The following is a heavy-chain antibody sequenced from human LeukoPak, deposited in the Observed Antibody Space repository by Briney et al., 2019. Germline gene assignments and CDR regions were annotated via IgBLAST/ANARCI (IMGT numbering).Heavy chain of an antibody. V-gene: IGHV4-39*07. CDR3: ARDRRAAAGTAWFDT. Sequence: SETLSLTCTVSGGSISSSSYYWGWIRQPPGKGLEWIGSIYYSGSTHHNPSLKSPITISVDTSRNQVSLKMVSVTAADTAVYYCARDRRAAAGTAWFDTWGQGTLVSVSS. J-gene: IGHJ5*02. D-gene: IGHD6-13*01. CDR2: IYYSGST. CDR1: GGSISSSSYY.